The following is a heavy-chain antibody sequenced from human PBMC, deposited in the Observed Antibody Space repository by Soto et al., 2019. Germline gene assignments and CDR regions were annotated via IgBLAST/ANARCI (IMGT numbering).Heavy chain of an antibody. CDR1: GGSISSGGYY. V-gene: IGHV4-31*03. D-gene: IGHD3-22*01. CDR3: ARVMHEDSSGYYFDY. J-gene: IGHJ4*02. Sequence: SETLSLTCSVSGGSISSGGYYLSWIRQHPGKGLEWIGYIYYSGSTYYNPSLKSRVTISVDTSKNQFSLKLSSVTAADTAVYYCARVMHEDSSGYYFDYWGQGTLVTVSS. CDR2: IYYSGST.